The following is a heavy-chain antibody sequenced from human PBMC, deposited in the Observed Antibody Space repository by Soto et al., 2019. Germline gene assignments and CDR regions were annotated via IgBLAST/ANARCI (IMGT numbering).Heavy chain of an antibody. D-gene: IGHD4-17*01. CDR2: IIPLFDSA. CDR3: AASTFQSGVSDYFHLGF. V-gene: IGHV1-69*06. J-gene: IGHJ4*02. Sequence: SVKVSCKSSGDTFSNYAISWVRQAPGQGLEWMGGIIPLFDSASYAQRSHDRVTITADKFTSTAYMELRSLTSEDTAVYYCAASTFQSGVSDYFHLGFWGQGTLVTVSS. CDR1: GDTFSNYA.